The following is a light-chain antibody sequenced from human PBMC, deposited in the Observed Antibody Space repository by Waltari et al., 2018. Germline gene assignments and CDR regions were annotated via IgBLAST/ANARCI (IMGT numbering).Light chain of an antibody. CDR3: CSYAGSYTVL. Sequence: QSALTQPRSVSGSPGQSVTISCTGTSSDLGSSNSASWYQQYPGNAPKLMIYDVTKRPSGVPDRFSGSKSGNTASLTISGLQAEDEADYYCCSYAGSYTVLFGGGTKLTVL. CDR1: SSDLGSSNS. CDR2: DVT. J-gene: IGLJ2*01. V-gene: IGLV2-11*01.